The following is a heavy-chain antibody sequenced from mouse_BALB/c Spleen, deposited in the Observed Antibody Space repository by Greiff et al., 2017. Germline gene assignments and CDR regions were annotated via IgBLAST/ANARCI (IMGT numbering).Heavy chain of an antibody. J-gene: IGHJ4*01. CDR2: IYPGSGNT. CDR1: GYTFTDYY. V-gene: IGHV1-77*01. CDR3: ASYGNWEPSDY. D-gene: IGHD2-1*01. Sequence: VQLQQSGAELARPGASVKLSCKASGYTFTDYYINWVKQRTGQGLEWIGEIYPGSGNTYYNEKFKGKATLTADKSSSTAYMQLSSLTSEDSAVYFCASYGNWEPSDYWGQGTSVTVSS.